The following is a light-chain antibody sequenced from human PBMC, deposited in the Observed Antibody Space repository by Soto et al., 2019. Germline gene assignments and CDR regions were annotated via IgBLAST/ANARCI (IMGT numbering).Light chain of an antibody. CDR2: EVS. CDR1: SSDVGAYDY. Sequence: ALTQPASVSGSPGQSITISCTGTSSDVGAYDYVSWYQHHPGKAPKLMIYEVSNRPSGVSNRFSGSKSGNTASLTISGLQAEDEADYYCCSYTISSIWVFGGGTKLTVL. J-gene: IGLJ3*02. V-gene: IGLV2-14*01. CDR3: CSYTISSIWV.